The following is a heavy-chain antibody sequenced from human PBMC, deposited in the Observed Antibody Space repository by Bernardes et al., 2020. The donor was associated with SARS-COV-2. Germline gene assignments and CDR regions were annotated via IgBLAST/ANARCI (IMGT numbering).Heavy chain of an antibody. CDR1: AFSFALSW. CDR3: ARGGNYYLDS. CDR2: TNSDETTT. Sequence: GGSLRLSFAASAFSFALSWMHRFPQVPGKGLVWVSRTNSDETTTNYADSVKGRFTISRDNARNTPYLQMNGLTVDDAAVYYCARGGNYYLDSWGQGTLVTVSS. V-gene: IGHV3-74*01. D-gene: IGHD1-1*01. J-gene: IGHJ4*02.